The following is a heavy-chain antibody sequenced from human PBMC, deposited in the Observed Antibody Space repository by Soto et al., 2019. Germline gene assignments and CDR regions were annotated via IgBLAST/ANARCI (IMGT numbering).Heavy chain of an antibody. CDR3: ARDRRYCSSTSSYPPYYYYGMDR. CDR2: ISSSSSTI. Sequence: PEGCLRRSCAAAGFTFSSYSMNWVRQAPGKGLEWVSYISSSSSTIYYADSVRGRFTISRDNAKTSLYLQMNSLRDEDTAVYYCARDRRYCSSTSSYPPYYYYGMDRWGQGTTFTGSS. J-gene: IGHJ6*02. V-gene: IGHV3-48*02. D-gene: IGHD2-2*01. CDR1: GFTFSSYS.